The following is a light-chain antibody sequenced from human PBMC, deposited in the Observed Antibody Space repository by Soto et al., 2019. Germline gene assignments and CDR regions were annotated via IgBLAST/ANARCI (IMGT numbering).Light chain of an antibody. CDR3: MIWHNSAWV. CDR1: SGVSVGAYS. V-gene: IGLV5-45*01. CDR2: YKSDSDK. J-gene: IGLJ3*02. Sequence: QLVLTQPASLSASPGASASLTCTLRSGVSVGAYSIYWYQQRPGSPPQYLLRYKSDSDKHQGSAIPSRFSGSKDASANAGTLLITGLQSEDEADYYCMIWHNSAWVFGGGTKLTVL.